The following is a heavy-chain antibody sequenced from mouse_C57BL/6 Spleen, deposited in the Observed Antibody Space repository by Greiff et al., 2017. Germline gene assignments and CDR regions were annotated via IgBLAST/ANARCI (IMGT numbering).Heavy chain of an antibody. Sequence: EVQLQESGAELVRPGASVKLSCTASGFNIKDDYMHWVKQRPEQGLEWIGWIDPENGDTEYASKFQGKATITADTSSNTAYLQLSSLTSEDTAVYYCTPGEPLFDYWGQGTTLTVSS. J-gene: IGHJ2*01. CDR3: TPGEPLFDY. V-gene: IGHV14-4*01. D-gene: IGHD6-1*01. CDR1: GFNIKDDY. CDR2: IDPENGDT.